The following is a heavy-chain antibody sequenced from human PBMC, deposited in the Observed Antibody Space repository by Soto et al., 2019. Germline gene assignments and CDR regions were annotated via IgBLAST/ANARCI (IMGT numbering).Heavy chain of an antibody. CDR3: AKLYWNPRYFDY. CDR2: ITDSGGST. D-gene: IGHD1-1*01. CDR1: GFTFTNVA. Sequence: PGGSLRLSCAASGFTFTNVAMTWVRQAPGKGLEWVSTITDSGGSTDYADSVKGRFTISRGNSKSTLYLQMNNLRADDTAVYYCAKLYWNPRYFDYWGQGARVTVSS. V-gene: IGHV3-23*01. J-gene: IGHJ4*02.